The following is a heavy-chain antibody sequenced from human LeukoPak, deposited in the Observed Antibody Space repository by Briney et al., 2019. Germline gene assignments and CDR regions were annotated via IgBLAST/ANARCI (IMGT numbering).Heavy chain of an antibody. CDR2: ISGSGGST. J-gene: IGHJ4*02. D-gene: IGHD3-10*01. Sequence: GGSLRLSCAASGFTFSSYAMSWVRQAPGRGLEWVSAISGSGGSTYYADSVKGRFTISRDNSKNTLYLQMNSLRAEDTAVYYCAKDGPQYYYGSGSYLDYWGQGTLVTVSS. CDR1: GFTFSSYA. V-gene: IGHV3-23*01. CDR3: AKDGPQYYYGSGSYLDY.